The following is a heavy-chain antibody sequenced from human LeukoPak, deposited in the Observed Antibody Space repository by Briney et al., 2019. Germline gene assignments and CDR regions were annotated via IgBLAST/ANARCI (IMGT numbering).Heavy chain of an antibody. Sequence: GGSLRLSCAASGFTFSSYGMHWVRQAPGKGLEWVAVIWYDGSNKYYADSVKGRFTISRDNSKNTLYLQMNSLRAEGTAVYYCARDASGGYSYGFDYWGQGTLVTVSS. J-gene: IGHJ4*02. CDR1: GFTFSSYG. D-gene: IGHD5-18*01. CDR2: IWYDGSNK. CDR3: ARDASGGYSYGFDY. V-gene: IGHV3-33*01.